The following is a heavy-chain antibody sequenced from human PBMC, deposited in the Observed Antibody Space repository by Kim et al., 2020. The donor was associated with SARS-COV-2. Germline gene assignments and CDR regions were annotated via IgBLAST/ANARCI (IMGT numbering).Heavy chain of an antibody. D-gene: IGHD3-22*01. CDR2: IYYSGST. J-gene: IGHJ3*02. V-gene: IGHV4-59*01. Sequence: SETLSLTCTVSGGSISSYYWSWIRQPPGKGLEWIGYIYYSGSTNYNPSLKSRVTISVDTSKNQFSLKLSSVTAADTAVYYCARDYYDSSGYWSPVAFDIWGQGTIVTVSS. CDR1: GGSISSYY. CDR3: ARDYYDSSGYWSPVAFDI.